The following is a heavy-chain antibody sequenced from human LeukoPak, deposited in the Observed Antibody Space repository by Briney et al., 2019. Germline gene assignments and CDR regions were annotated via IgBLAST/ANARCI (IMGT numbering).Heavy chain of an antibody. V-gene: IGHV1-46*01. D-gene: IGHD3-3*01. CDR1: GYTFTSYY. CDR2: INPSGSST. J-gene: IGHJ5*02. Sequence: ASVKVSCKASGYTFTSYYMHWVRQAPGQGLEWMGIINPSGSSTSYAQKFQGRVTMTRDTSTSTVYMELSSLRSEDTAVYYCARESLRLYYDFWSGSLLQYNWFDPWGQGTLVTVSS. CDR3: ARESLRLYYDFWSGSLLQYNWFDP.